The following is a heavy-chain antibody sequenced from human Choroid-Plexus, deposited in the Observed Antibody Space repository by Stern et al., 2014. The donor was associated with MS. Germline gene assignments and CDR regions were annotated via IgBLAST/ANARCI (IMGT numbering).Heavy chain of an antibody. CDR1: VG. Sequence: VQLLESGGGVVQPGRPLRLSCAASVGMHCVRQAPGKGLEWVALISYDGSKDYADSVKGRFAISRDNSKNTLYLQMNSLRAEDTAVYYCAKDRQYLTFFFDFWGQGSLVTVSS. J-gene: IGHJ4*02. D-gene: IGHD2/OR15-2a*01. CDR2: ISYDGSK. CDR3: AKDRQYLTFFFDF. V-gene: IGHV3-30*18.